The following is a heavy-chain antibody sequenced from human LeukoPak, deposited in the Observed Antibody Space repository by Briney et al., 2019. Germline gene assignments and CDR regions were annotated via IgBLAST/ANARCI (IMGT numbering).Heavy chain of an antibody. CDR3: AKAPPYISAAYNFDY. Sequence: SETLSLTCTVSGGSISSSSYYWGWIRQPPGKGLEWIGSIYYSGSTYYNPSLKSRVTISVDTSKNQFSLKLTSMTAADTAVYYCAKAPPYISAAYNFDYWGQGTLVTVSS. D-gene: IGHD6-13*01. CDR1: GGSISSSSYY. J-gene: IGHJ4*02. CDR2: IYYSGST. V-gene: IGHV4-39*07.